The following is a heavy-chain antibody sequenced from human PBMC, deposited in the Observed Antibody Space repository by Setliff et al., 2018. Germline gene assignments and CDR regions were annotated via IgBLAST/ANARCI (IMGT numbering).Heavy chain of an antibody. CDR1: GYSISSGYY. V-gene: IGHV4-38-2*02. Sequence: SETLSLTCTVPGYSISSGYYWGWIRQPPGKGLEWIGNMYQSGTTYYNAAFQSRVTLSIDTSKNQFSLKVSSVTAADTAVYYCSRAASGNSKYYFDYWGQGTLVTVSS. J-gene: IGHJ4*02. D-gene: IGHD3-3*01. CDR2: MYQSGTT. CDR3: SRAASGNSKYYFDY.